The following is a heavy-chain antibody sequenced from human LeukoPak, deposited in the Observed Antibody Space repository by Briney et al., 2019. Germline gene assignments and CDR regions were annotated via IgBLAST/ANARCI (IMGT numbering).Heavy chain of an antibody. CDR1: GYTFTGYY. Sequence: SVKVSCKASGYTFTGYYMHWVRQAPGQGLEWMGGIIPIFGTPDYAQKFQGRVTISADESTSTAYMELSRLRSEDTAVYYCAKLGVGSYDGSGYIDYWGQGTLVPSPQ. CDR3: AKLGVGSYDGSGYIDY. J-gene: IGHJ4*02. D-gene: IGHD3-22*01. CDR2: IIPIFGTP. V-gene: IGHV1-69*13.